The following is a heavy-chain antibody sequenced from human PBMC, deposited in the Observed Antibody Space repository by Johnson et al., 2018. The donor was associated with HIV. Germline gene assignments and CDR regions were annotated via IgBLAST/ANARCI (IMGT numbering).Heavy chain of an antibody. D-gene: IGHD3-22*01. CDR2: IKSKTEGGTT. CDR1: GFTFSNAW. CDR3: TTAGSSGSAHAFDI. V-gene: IGHV3-15*01. Sequence: MLLVESGGGVVQPGRSLRLSCAASGFTFSNAWMSWVRQGPGQGLEWVGRIKSKTEGGTTDYAAPVKGRFTISRDDSKNTLFLQMNSLKIEDTATYYCTTAGSSGSAHAFDIWGQGTMVTVSS. J-gene: IGHJ3*02.